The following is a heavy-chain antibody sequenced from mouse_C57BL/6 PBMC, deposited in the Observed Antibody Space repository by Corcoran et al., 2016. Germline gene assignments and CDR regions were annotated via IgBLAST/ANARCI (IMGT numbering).Heavy chain of an antibody. V-gene: IGHV9-3*01. D-gene: IGHD1-1*01. Sequence: QIQLVQSGPELKKPGETVKISCKASGYTFTTYGMSWVKQAPGKGLKWMGWINTYSGVPTYADDFKGRFAFSLETSASTAYLQINNLKNEDTATYFCARVLLRFDYWGQGTTLTVSS. J-gene: IGHJ2*01. CDR2: INTYSGVP. CDR3: ARVLLRFDY. CDR1: GYTFTTYG.